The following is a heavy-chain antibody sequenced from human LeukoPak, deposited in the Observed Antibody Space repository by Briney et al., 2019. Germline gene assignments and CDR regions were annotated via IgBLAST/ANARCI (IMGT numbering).Heavy chain of an antibody. CDR1: GFTLRSYT. D-gene: IGHD3-16*01. CDR2: IGISSNKI. J-gene: IGHJ4*02. V-gene: IGHV3-21*01. Sequence: GGSLRLSCAASGFTLRSYTMNWVRQAPGKGLEWVSSIGISSNKIYYADSVKGRFTVSRDNSKNTLYLQMDSLRTEDTAVYFCAKVPHSWGLFDSWGQGTLVTVSS. CDR3: AKVPHSWGLFDS.